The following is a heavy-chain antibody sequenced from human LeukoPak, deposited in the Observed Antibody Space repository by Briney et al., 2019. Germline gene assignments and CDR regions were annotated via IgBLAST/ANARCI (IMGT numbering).Heavy chain of an antibody. V-gene: IGHV4-61*05. J-gene: IGHJ4*02. D-gene: IGHD6-19*01. CDR3: ARVNKESSGWYPFPY. Sequence: SETLSLTCTVSGGSISSSSYYWGWIRQPPGKGLEWIGYIYYSGSTNYNPSLKSRVTISVDTSKNQFSLKLSSVTAADTAVYYCARVNKESSGWYPFPYWGQGTLVTVSS. CDR1: GGSISSSSYY. CDR2: IYYSGST.